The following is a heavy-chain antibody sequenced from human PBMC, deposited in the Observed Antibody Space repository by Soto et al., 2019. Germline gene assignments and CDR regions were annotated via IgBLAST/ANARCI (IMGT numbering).Heavy chain of an antibody. CDR1: GFTFSSYV. J-gene: IGHJ3*02. CDR3: AKDRITMIVAGRDAFDI. D-gene: IGHD3-22*01. Sequence: PGGSLRLSCAASGFTFSSYVMSWVRQAPGKGLEWVSAISGSGGSTYYADSVKGRFTISRDNSKNTLYLQMNSLRAEDTAVYYCAKDRITMIVAGRDAFDIWGQGTMVTVSS. V-gene: IGHV3-23*01. CDR2: ISGSGGST.